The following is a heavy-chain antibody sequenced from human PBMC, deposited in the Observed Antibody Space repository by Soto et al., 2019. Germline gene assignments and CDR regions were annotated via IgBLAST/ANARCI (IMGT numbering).Heavy chain of an antibody. CDR3: ARGNIVVVPAAIRGWFDP. Sequence: PSETLSLTCAVSGGSISSGGYSWRWIRQPPGKGLEWIGYIYPSGSTYYNPSLKSRVPISVDRSKNQFSLKLSSVTAADTAVYYCARGNIVVVPAAIRGWFDPWGQGTLVTVSS. J-gene: IGHJ5*02. V-gene: IGHV4-30-2*01. CDR2: IYPSGST. D-gene: IGHD2-2*02. CDR1: GGSISSGGYS.